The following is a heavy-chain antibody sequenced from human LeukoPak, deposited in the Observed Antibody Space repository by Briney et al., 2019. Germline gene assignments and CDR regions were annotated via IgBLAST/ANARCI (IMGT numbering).Heavy chain of an antibody. V-gene: IGHV3-30-3*01. J-gene: IGHJ3*02. CDR3: ARVSITMIVVGPFDI. CDR2: ISYDGSNK. D-gene: IGHD3-22*01. CDR1: GFTFSNYA. Sequence: GGSLRLSCAASGFTFSNYAMHWVRQAPGKGLEWVAVISYDGSNKYYADSVKGRFTISRDNSKNTLYLQMNSLRAEDTAVYYCARVSITMIVVGPFDIWGQGTMVTVSS.